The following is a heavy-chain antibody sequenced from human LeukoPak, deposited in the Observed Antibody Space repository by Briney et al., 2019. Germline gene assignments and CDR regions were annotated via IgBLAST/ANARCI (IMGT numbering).Heavy chain of an antibody. J-gene: IGHJ5*02. D-gene: IGHD3-10*01. V-gene: IGHV3-30*01. CDR1: GFTFSSYA. CDR3: ARDPGDVLLWFGEPDSWFDP. Sequence: GGSLRLSCAASGFTFSSYAMSWVRQAPGKGLEWVAAIYWDGTNYADSGKGRFTVSRDDSKNTLYLQLNSLRPEDTAVYYCARDPGDVLLWFGEPDSWFDPWGQGTLVTVSS. CDR2: IYWDGT.